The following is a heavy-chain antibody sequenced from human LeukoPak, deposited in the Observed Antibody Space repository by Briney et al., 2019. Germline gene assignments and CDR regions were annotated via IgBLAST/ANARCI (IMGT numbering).Heavy chain of an antibody. D-gene: IGHD4-23*01. CDR3: ARDVNAFAGNRLVGD. J-gene: IGHJ4*02. V-gene: IGHV1-18*01. Sequence: ASVKVSCKASGGTFSSYAISWVRQAPGQGLEWMGWISAYNGNTNYAQKLQGRVTMTADTSTNTAYMELRSLRSDDTAVYYCARDVNAFAGNRLVGDWGQGTLVTVSS. CDR1: GGTFSSYA. CDR2: ISAYNGNT.